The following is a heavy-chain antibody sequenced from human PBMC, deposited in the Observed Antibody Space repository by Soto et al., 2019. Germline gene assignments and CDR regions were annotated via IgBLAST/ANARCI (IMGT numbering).Heavy chain of an antibody. D-gene: IGHD3-3*01. J-gene: IGHJ6*02. CDR3: ARGWVRFWEWLPHPHYYYYGMDV. CDR1: GYTFTSYD. V-gene: IGHV1-8*01. Sequence: GASVKASCKASGYTFTSYDRNWVRKATGQGLEWMWLLNPKSGNTGYAQKFQGRVTMTRNTSISTAYMELSSLRSEDTAVCYCARGWVRFWEWLPHPHYYYYGMDVWGQGTTVTVSS. CDR2: LNPKSGNT.